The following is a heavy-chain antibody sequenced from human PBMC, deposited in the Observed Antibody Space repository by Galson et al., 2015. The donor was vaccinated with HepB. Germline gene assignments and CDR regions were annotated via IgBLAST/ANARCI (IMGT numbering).Heavy chain of an antibody. Sequence: SCKASGFTFNHHGMHWVRQAPGKGLEWVALISYDGSNKFYADSVKGRFTISRDNFKNTVFLQMNSLRAEDSAVYYCAKRPYIWGNYRYTGIDYWGQGSLVTVSS. J-gene: IGHJ4*02. V-gene: IGHV3-30*18. CDR3: AKRPYIWGNYRYTGIDY. CDR1: GFTFNHHG. CDR2: ISYDGSNK. D-gene: IGHD3-16*02.